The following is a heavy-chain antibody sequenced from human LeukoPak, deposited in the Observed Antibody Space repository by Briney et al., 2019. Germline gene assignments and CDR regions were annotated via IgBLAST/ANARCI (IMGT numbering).Heavy chain of an antibody. V-gene: IGHV4-59*01. D-gene: IGHD7-27*01. Sequence: PSETLSLTCTVSGGSINTYDWTWIRQPPGKGLEWIGYIYHSGNTNYNPSLKSRVTMSADTSKNQLSLKLTSVTAADTAVYYCARSTGLTSCFDPWGQGALVTVSS. CDR3: ARSTGLTSCFDP. J-gene: IGHJ5*02. CDR1: GGSINTYD. CDR2: IYHSGNT.